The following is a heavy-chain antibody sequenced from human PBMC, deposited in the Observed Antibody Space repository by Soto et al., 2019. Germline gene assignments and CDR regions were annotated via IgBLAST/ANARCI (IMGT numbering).Heavy chain of an antibody. CDR1: GGSVSSGSYY. D-gene: IGHD1-1*01. V-gene: IGHV4-61*01. CDR2: IYYSGST. Sequence: SETQSLTCTVSGGSVSSGSYYWSWIRQPPGKGLEWIGYIYYSGSTNYNPSLKSRVTISVDTSKNQFSLKLSSVTAADTAVYYCARRYGYSFDYWGQGTLVTVSS. CDR3: ARRYGYSFDY. J-gene: IGHJ4*02.